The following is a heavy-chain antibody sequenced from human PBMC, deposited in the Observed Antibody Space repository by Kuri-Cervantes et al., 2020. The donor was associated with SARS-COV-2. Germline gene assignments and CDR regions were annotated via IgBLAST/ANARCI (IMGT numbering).Heavy chain of an antibody. CDR1: GFTFSSYS. J-gene: IGHJ6*02. Sequence: GGSLRLSCAASGFTFSSYSMNWVRQAPGKGLEWVSSISSSSSYIYYADSVKGRFTISRDNAKNSLYLQMNSLRAEDTAVYYCARDHAVLRFLEDPMDVWGQGTTVTVSS. CDR2: ISSSSSYI. D-gene: IGHD3-3*01. CDR3: ARDHAVLRFLEDPMDV. V-gene: IGHV3-21*01.